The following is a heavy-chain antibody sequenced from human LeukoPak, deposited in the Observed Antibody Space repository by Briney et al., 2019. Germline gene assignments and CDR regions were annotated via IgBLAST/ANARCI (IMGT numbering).Heavy chain of an antibody. D-gene: IGHD6-19*01. CDR2: IRSKAYGGTT. Sequence: GGSLRLSCTASGSTFGDYAMSWVRQAPGKGLEWVGFIRSKAYGGTTEYAASVKGRFTISRDDSKSIAYLQMNSLKTEDTAVYYCTRLSIAVAGTWWFDPWGQGTLVTVSS. J-gene: IGHJ5*02. CDR3: TRLSIAVAGTWWFDP. CDR1: GSTFGDYA. V-gene: IGHV3-49*04.